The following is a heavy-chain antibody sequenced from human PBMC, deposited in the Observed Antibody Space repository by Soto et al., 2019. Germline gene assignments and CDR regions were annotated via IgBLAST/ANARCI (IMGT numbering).Heavy chain of an antibody. CDR2: ISGSGGST. D-gene: IGHD1-20*01. V-gene: IGHV3-23*01. Sequence: GGSLGLTCVSSVFTFSSYAMSWVCQAPGRGLEWVSAISGSGGSTYYADSVKGRFTISRDNSKNTLYLQMKSLRAEDTAVYYCAKDPLTGTLGFNYGMDVWGQGTTVTVSS. J-gene: IGHJ6*02. CDR1: VFTFSSYA. CDR3: AKDPLTGTLGFNYGMDV.